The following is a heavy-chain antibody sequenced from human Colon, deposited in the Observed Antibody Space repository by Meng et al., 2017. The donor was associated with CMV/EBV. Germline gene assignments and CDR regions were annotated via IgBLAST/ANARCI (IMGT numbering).Heavy chain of an antibody. CDR2: IIPLLRST. D-gene: IGHD2-2*01. V-gene: IGHV1-69*10. CDR3: ASGMRGSVVLIPAALEY. J-gene: IGHJ4*02. CDR1: GSTFSSYP. Sequence: SVKVSCKASGSTFSSYPISWVRQAPGQGLEWMGGIIPLLRSTEYAQKFQGRVTITADISTTTVYMELSSLRFEDSAVYYCASGMRGSVVLIPAALEYWGQGTRVTVSS.